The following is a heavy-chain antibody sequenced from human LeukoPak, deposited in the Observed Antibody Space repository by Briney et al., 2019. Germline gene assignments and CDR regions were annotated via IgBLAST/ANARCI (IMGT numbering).Heavy chain of an antibody. CDR1: GFTFSSYA. V-gene: IGHV3-23*01. CDR3: AKGPGRYCSSTSCQQYNWFDP. D-gene: IGHD2-2*01. Sequence: GGSLRLSCAASGFTFSSYAMSWVRQAPGKGLEWVSAISGSGGSTYYADSVKGGVTISRDNSKNTLYLQMNSLRAEDTAVYYCAKGPGRYCSSTSCQQYNWFDPWGQGTLVTVSS. CDR2: ISGSGGST. J-gene: IGHJ5*02.